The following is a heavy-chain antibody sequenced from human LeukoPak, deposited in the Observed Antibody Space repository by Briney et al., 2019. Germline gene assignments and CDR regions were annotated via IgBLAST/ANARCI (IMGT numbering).Heavy chain of an antibody. CDR1: GGSISSYY. V-gene: IGHV4-59*08. CDR2: IYYSGST. CDR3: ARITMVRGVIYYYYYGMDV. Sequence: PPETLSLTCTVSGGSISSYYWSWIRQTPGKGLERIGYIYYSGSTNYNPSLKSRVTISVDTSKNQFSLKLSSVTAADTAVYYCARITMVRGVIYYYYYGMDVWGQGTTVTVSS. D-gene: IGHD3-10*01. J-gene: IGHJ6*02.